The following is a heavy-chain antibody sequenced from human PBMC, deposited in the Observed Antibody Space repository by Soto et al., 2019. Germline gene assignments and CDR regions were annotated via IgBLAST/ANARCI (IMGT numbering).Heavy chain of an antibody. J-gene: IGHJ4*02. D-gene: IGHD3-3*01. CDR3: ARSPLLEWFLFDY. CDR1: GGSISSYY. Sequence: QVQLQESGPGLVKPSETLSLTCTVSGGSISSYYWSWIRQPPGKGLEWIGYIYYSGSTNYNPSLKSRVTISVDTSKNQFSLKLSSVTAADTAVYYCARSPLLEWFLFDYWGQGTLVTVSS. CDR2: IYYSGST. V-gene: IGHV4-59*01.